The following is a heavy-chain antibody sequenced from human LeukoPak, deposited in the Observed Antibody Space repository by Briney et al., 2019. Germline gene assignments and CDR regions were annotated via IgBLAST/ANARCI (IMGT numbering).Heavy chain of an antibody. Sequence: GGSLRLSCAASGFTFSSYSINWVRQAPGKGLEWLSYISSTGSTISYADSVKGRFTISRDNAKNSLYLQMNSLRAEDTAVYYCVRQEAPFIEYSSSKYYFDYWGQGTLVTVSS. V-gene: IGHV3-48*01. CDR2: ISSTGSTI. J-gene: IGHJ4*02. CDR3: VRQEAPFIEYSSSKYYFDY. D-gene: IGHD6-6*01. CDR1: GFTFSSYS.